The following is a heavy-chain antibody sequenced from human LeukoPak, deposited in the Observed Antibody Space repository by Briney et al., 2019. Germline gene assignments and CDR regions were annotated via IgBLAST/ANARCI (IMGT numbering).Heavy chain of an antibody. Sequence: GGSLRLSCAAAGFTFSSYGMSWVRQAPGKGLEWVSAINSYGNTYYADSVKGRFTISRDNSKNTLYLQVNSLRAEDTAVYYCAKTLPYCSSTSCYLFDNWGQGTLVTVSS. CDR1: GFTFSSYG. J-gene: IGHJ4*02. D-gene: IGHD2-2*01. CDR2: INSYGNT. CDR3: AKTLPYCSSTSCYLFDN. V-gene: IGHV3-23*01.